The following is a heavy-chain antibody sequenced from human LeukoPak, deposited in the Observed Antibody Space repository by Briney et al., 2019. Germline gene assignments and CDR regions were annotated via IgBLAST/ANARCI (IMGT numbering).Heavy chain of an antibody. J-gene: IGHJ6*03. Sequence: SETLSLTCTVSGGSISSSSYYWGWIRQPPGKGLEWIGSIYYSGSTNYNPSLKSRVTISVDTSKNQFSLKLSSVTAADTAVYYCARGAFPSSGWYPSYYYYYMDVWGKGTTVTVSS. CDR3: ARGAFPSSGWYPSYYYYYMDV. V-gene: IGHV4-39*07. CDR1: GGSISSSSYY. CDR2: IYYSGST. D-gene: IGHD6-19*01.